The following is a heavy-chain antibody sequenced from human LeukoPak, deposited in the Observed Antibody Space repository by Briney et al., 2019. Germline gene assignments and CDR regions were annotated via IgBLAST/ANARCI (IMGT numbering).Heavy chain of an antibody. CDR3: ARKSAVAGNWGAFDI. V-gene: IGHV3-21*01. D-gene: IGHD6-19*01. CDR1: GFTFSSYS. Sequence: PGGSLRLSCAASGFTFSSYSMNWVRQAPGKGLEWVSSISSSSSYIYYADSVKGRFTISRDNAKNSLYLQMNSLRAEDTAVYYCARKSAVAGNWGAFDIWGQGTMVTVSS. J-gene: IGHJ3*02. CDR2: ISSSSSYI.